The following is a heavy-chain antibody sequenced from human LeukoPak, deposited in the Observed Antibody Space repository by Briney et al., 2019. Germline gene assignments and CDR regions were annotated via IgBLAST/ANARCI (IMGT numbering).Heavy chain of an antibody. J-gene: IGHJ4*02. CDR3: AKDGAGPKYYYDSSGLDY. CDR1: GFTFSSNW. D-gene: IGHD3-22*01. Sequence: GGSLRLSFAASGFTFSSNWMSWVRQAPGKGLEWVANIKQDGSEKYYVDSVKGRFTISRDNAKNSLYLQMNSLRAEDTAVYYCAKDGAGPKYYYDSSGLDYWGQGTLVTVSS. V-gene: IGHV3-7*01. CDR2: IKQDGSEK.